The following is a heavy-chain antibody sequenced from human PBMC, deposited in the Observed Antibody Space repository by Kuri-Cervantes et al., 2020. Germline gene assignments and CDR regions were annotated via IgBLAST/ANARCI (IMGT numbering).Heavy chain of an antibody. V-gene: IGHV3-21*01. D-gene: IGHD3-22*01. CDR1: GFTFSSYS. CDR3: ARDDGVITMIVEDSHDAFDI. CDR2: ISSSSSYI. J-gene: IGHJ3*02. Sequence: GESLKISCAASGFTFSSYSMNWGRQAPGKGLEWVSSISSSSSYIYYADSVKGRFTISRDNAKNSLYLQMNSLRAEDTAVYYCARDDGVITMIVEDSHDAFDIWGQGTMVTVSS.